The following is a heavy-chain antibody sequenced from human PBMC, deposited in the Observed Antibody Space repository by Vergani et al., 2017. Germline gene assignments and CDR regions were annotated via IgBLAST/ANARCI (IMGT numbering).Heavy chain of an antibody. CDR3: ARASSNTYYDIYNH. Sequence: QVQLQESGPGLVKPSQTLSLTCTVSGGSISSGSYYWSWIRQPAGKGLEWSGRIYTSGCTNYNPSLKSRVTMSVDTSKNQFSLKLSSVTAADTAVYYCARASSNTYYDIYNHWGQGTLVTVSS. CDR1: GGSISSGSYY. J-gene: IGHJ4*02. D-gene: IGHD3-9*01. V-gene: IGHV4-61*02. CDR2: IYTSGCT.